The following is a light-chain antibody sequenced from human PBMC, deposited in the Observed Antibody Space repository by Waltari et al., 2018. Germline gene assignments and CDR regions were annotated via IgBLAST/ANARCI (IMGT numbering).Light chain of an antibody. CDR1: QSVSRT. V-gene: IGKV3-20*01. Sequence: EIVLTQSPGTLSLSTGERATLSCRASQSVSRTLAWYKQKHGQAPRLLIYDASIMATGIPDRFSGSGSGKGFSLTISRLEPEDFAVYYCQKYGTLPATFGQGTKVEIK. CDR3: QKYGTLPAT. J-gene: IGKJ1*01. CDR2: DAS.